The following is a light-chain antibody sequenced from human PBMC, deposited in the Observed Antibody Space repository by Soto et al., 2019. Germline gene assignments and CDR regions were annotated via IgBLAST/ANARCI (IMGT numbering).Light chain of an antibody. CDR3: SSYTRSRTLD. CDR2: EVS. Sequence: QSVLTQPASGSGSPGQSITISCTGTSSDVGGYNYVSWYQQHPGKAPKLMIYEVSNRPSGVSNRFSGSKSGNTASLTISGLQAEDEADYYCSSYTRSRTLDFGTGTKVTVL. J-gene: IGLJ1*01. CDR1: SSDVGGYNY. V-gene: IGLV2-14*01.